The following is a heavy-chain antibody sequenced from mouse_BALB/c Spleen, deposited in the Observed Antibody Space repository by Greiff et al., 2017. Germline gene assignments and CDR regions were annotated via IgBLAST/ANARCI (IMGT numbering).Heavy chain of an antibody. V-gene: IGHV1-15*01. CDR2: IDPETGGT. D-gene: IGHD1-1*02. Sequence: VKLMESGAELVRPGASVTLSCKASGYTFTDYEMHWVKQTPVHGLEWIGAIDPETGGTAYNQKFKGKATLTADKSSSTAYMELRSLTSEDSAVYYCTLGGSFFDDWGQGTTLTVSS. J-gene: IGHJ2*01. CDR3: TLGGSFFDD. CDR1: GYTFTDYE.